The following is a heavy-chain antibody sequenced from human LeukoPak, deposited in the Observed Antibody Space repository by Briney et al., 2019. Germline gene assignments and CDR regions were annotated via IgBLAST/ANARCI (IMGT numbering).Heavy chain of an antibody. CDR3: AKDILLYYDSSGYFDY. J-gene: IGHJ4*02. V-gene: IGHV3-43*02. Sequence: GGSLRLSCAASGFTFDDYAMHWVRQAPGTGRGGVSLISGDGGSTYYADSVKGRFAISRDNSKNSLYLHMNSLRTEDTALYYCAKDILLYYDSSGYFDYWGQGTLVTVSS. D-gene: IGHD3-22*01. CDR2: ISGDGGST. CDR1: GFTFDDYA.